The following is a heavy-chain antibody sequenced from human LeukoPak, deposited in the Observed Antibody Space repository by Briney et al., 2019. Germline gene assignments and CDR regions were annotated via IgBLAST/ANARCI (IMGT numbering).Heavy chain of an antibody. Sequence: PSETLSLTCAVYGGSFSGYYWSWIRQPPGKGLEWIGEINHSGSTNYNPSLKSRVTISVDTSKNQFSLKLSSVTAADTAVYYCARGYSYFDWLLSHAFDIWGQGTMVTVSS. CDR3: ARGYSYFDWLLSHAFDI. V-gene: IGHV4-34*01. J-gene: IGHJ3*02. CDR2: INHSGST. D-gene: IGHD3-9*01. CDR1: GGSFSGYY.